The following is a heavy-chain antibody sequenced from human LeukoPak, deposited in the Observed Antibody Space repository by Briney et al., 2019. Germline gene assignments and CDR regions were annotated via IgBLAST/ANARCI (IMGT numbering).Heavy chain of an antibody. CDR1: GFTFSSYA. J-gene: IGHJ5*02. CDR3: AKGGWGNSWFHP. Sequence: GGSLRLSCAASGFTFSSYAMSWVRQAPGKGLEYVSAISGSGGTTYDADSVTGRFTISRDNSKNTLYLHMNSLRAEDTAVYYCAKGGWGNSWFHPWGQGTLVTASS. D-gene: IGHD6-19*01. CDR2: ISGSGGTT. V-gene: IGHV3-23*01.